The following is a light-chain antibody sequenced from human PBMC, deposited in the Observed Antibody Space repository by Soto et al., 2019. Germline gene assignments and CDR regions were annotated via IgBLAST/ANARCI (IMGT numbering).Light chain of an antibody. CDR3: QTWGTGIHE. CDR1: SGHSSYA. V-gene: IGLV4-69*01. Sequence: QSVLTQSPSASASLGASVKLTCTLSSGHSSYAIAWHQQQPEKGPRYLMKLNSDGSHSKGDGIPDRFSGSSSGAERYLTISSLQSEDEADYYCQTWGTGIHEFGGGTKVTVL. J-gene: IGLJ2*01. CDR2: LNSDGSH.